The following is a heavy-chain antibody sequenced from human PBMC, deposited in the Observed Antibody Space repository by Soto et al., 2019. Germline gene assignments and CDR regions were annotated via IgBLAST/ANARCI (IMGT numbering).Heavy chain of an antibody. CDR2: INPSGGGT. D-gene: IGHD3-22*01. CDR3: ARDISYFDTSGYYSPFDY. CDR1: GYTFTGYY. J-gene: IGHJ4*02. V-gene: IGHV1-46*01. Sequence: ASVKVSCKASGYTFTGYYIHWVRQAPGQGLDWMGIINPSGGGTSYAQKFQGRVTMTRDTSTSTVYMELSSLRSEDTAVYYCARDISYFDTSGYYSPFDYWGQGTLVTVSS.